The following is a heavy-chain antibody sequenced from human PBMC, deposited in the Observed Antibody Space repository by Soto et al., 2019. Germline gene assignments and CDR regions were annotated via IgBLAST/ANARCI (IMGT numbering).Heavy chain of an antibody. D-gene: IGHD3-22*01. J-gene: IGHJ5*02. Sequence: GSVKVSCKASGHTFTSYGISWVRQAPGQGLEWMGWISAYNGNTNYAQKLQGRVTMTTDTSTSTAYMELRSLRSDDTAVYYCARVVRDSSGYYYNNWFDPWGQGTLVTVSS. CDR1: GHTFTSYG. CDR2: ISAYNGNT. V-gene: IGHV1-18*04. CDR3: ARVVRDSSGYYYNNWFDP.